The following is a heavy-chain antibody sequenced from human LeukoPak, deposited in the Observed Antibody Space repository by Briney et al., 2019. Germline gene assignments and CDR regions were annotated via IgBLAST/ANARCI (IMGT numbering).Heavy chain of an antibody. V-gene: IGHV3-23*01. Sequence: GGSLRLSCAASGFTFSSYAMSWVRQAPGKGLEWVSAISGSGGSTYYADSVKGRFTISRDNSKNTLYLQMNSLRAEDTAVYYCAKPAHMITFGGVIATRGYWGQGTLVTVSS. CDR1: GFTFSSYA. J-gene: IGHJ4*02. CDR3: AKPAHMITFGGVIATRGY. D-gene: IGHD3-16*02. CDR2: ISGSGGST.